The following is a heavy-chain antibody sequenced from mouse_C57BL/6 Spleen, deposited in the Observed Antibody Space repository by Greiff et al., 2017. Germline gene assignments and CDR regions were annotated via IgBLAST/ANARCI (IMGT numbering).Heavy chain of an antibody. CDR2: IYPGSGST. CDR1: GYTFTSYW. CDR3: ARRGVFTVVEDYFDY. V-gene: IGHV1-55*01. J-gene: IGHJ2*01. Sequence: QVQLQQPGAELVKPGASVKMSCKASGYTFTSYWITWVKQRPGQGLEWIGDIYPGSGSTNYNEKFKSKATLTVDTSSSTAYMQLSSLTSEDSAVYYCARRGVFTVVEDYFDYWGQGTTLTVSS. D-gene: IGHD1-1*01.